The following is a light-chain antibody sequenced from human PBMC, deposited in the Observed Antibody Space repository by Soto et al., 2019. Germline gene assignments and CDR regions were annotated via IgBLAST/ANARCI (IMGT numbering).Light chain of an antibody. V-gene: IGLV2-23*02. CDR2: EVN. CDR1: SSDVGSYYP. Sequence: QSVLTQPVSMSGYPGQSITISCTGTSSDVGSYYPVSWFQQHPGKAPKLIIYEVNKRPSGVSDRFSGSKSGNTASLTISGLQAADEAEYYCCSYAGDTTFFVFGTGTKLTVL. J-gene: IGLJ1*01. CDR3: CSYAGDTTFFV.